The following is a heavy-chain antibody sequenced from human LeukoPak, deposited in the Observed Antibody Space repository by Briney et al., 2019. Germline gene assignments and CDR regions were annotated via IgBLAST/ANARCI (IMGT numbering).Heavy chain of an antibody. CDR3: ARLSGDRGAFDI. D-gene: IGHD7-27*01. CDR2: IIPIFGTA. J-gene: IGHJ3*02. V-gene: IGHV1-69*05. CDR1: GGTFSSYA. Sequence: SVKVSCKASGGTFSSYAISWVRQAPGQGLEWMGGIIPIFGTANYAQKFQGRVTITTDESTSTAYMELSSLRSEDTAVYYCARLSGDRGAFDIWGQGTMVTVSS.